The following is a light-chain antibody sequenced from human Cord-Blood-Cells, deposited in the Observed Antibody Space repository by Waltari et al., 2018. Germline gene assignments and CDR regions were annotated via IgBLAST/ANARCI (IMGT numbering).Light chain of an antibody. V-gene: IGKV4-1*01. CDR2: WVS. CDR1: QSVLFSSNNKNY. CDR3: QQYYSTPWT. Sequence: IVMTQSTDSLAVSLGERATINCKSSQSVLFSSNNKNYLAWYQQKPGQPPKLLIYWVSTRESGVPDRFSGSGSGTDFTLTISSLQAEDVAVYYCQQYYSTPWTFGQGTKVEIK. J-gene: IGKJ1*01.